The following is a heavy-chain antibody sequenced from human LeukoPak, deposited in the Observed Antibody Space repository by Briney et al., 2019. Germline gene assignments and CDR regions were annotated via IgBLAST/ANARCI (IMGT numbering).Heavy chain of an antibody. CDR3: VRRIVGATTRYFDY. CDR1: GRSLSGTSYY. CDR2: IYSSGHT. D-gene: IGHD1-26*01. Sequence: PSETLSHTRTVSGRSLSGTSYYWGWIRQPPGKGLEWIGTIYSSGHTYYNPSLKTRLTISVDTSKNQFSLKLGSVTAADTAVYYCVRRIVGATTRYFDYWGEGALVTVSS. V-gene: IGHV4-39*01. J-gene: IGHJ4*02.